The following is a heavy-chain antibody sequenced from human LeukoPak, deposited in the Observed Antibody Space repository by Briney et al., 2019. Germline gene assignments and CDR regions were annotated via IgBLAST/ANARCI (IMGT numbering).Heavy chain of an antibody. V-gene: IGHV1-24*01. J-gene: IGHJ6*02. CDR3: ATLWFGRNWHYYYYGMDV. D-gene: IGHD3-10*01. Sequence: ASVKVSCKVSGYTLTELSMHWVRQAPGKGREWMGGFDPEDGETIYAQKFQGRVTMTEDTSTDTAYMELSSLRSEDTAVYYCATLWFGRNWHYYYYGMDVWGQGTTVTVSS. CDR1: GYTLTELS. CDR2: FDPEDGET.